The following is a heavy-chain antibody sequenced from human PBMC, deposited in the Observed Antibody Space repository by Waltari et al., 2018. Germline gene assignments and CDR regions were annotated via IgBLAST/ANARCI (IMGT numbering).Heavy chain of an antibody. D-gene: IGHD7-27*01. V-gene: IGHV3-30*18. J-gene: IGHJ4*02. CDR2: IWYDGSNK. CDR1: GFTFSSYG. Sequence: QVQLVESGGGVVQPGRSLRLSCAASGFTFSSYGMHWVRQAPGEGLEWVAVIWYDGSNKYYADSVKGRFTISRDNSKNTLYLQMNSLRAEDTAMYYCAKDKSSGVLDYWGQGTLVTVSS. CDR3: AKDKSSGVLDY.